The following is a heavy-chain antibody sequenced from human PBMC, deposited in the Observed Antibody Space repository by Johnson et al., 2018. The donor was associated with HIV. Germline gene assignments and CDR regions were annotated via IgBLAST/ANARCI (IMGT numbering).Heavy chain of an antibody. CDR3: ARIPGSGWEHDAFDI. V-gene: IGHV3-33*08. Sequence: QVQLVESGGGLVQPGGSLRLSCAASGFTFSSYAMHWVRQAPGKGLEWVALIWYDGSNKYYADSVKGRFTISRDNSKNTLYLQMNSLRAEDTAVYYCARIPGSGWEHDAFDIWGQGTMVTVSS. J-gene: IGHJ3*02. D-gene: IGHD6-19*01. CDR1: GFTFSSYA. CDR2: IWYDGSNK.